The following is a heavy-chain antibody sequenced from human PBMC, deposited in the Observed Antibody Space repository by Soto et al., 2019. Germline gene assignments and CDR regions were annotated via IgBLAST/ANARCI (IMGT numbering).Heavy chain of an antibody. J-gene: IGHJ5*02. CDR3: AREGALLNWFDP. CDR1: GLTFCSYG. D-gene: IGHD2-21*01. V-gene: IGHV3-23*01. Sequence: PGGSLGLSCAASGLTFCSYGMPGVRQAPGKGLEWLSGISGGGSSAYYADSVKGRFTVSRANSKNSLYLQMNSLRAEDTAVYYCAREGALLNWFDPWGQGTLVTVSS. CDR2: ISGGGSSA.